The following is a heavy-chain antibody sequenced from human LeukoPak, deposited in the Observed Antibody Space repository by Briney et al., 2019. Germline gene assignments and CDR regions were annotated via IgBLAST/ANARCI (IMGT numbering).Heavy chain of an antibody. CDR1: GFTFSSYS. Sequence: PGGSLRLSCAASGFTFSSYSMNWVRQAPGKGLEWVSSISSSSSYIYYADSVKGRFTISRDNAKNSLYLQMNSLRAEDTAVYYCARPAAGYEYYFDYWGQGTLVTVSS. CDR2: ISSSSSYI. CDR3: ARPAAGYEYYFDY. J-gene: IGHJ4*02. D-gene: IGHD1-1*01. V-gene: IGHV3-21*01.